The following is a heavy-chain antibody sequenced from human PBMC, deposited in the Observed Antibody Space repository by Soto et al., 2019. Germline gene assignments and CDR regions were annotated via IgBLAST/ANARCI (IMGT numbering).Heavy chain of an antibody. J-gene: IGHJ6*02. CDR1: GFSFGYNG. Sequence: GGSLRLSCTAAGFSFGYNGMSWVRQAPGKGLEWVGFIRSKAYGGTTDYAASVKGRFTISRDDSKNIAYLQMNSLKTEDTAVYYCTRXSISTAGTTHYYYGMDVWGQGTTVTVSS. D-gene: IGHD6-13*01. V-gene: IGHV3-49*04. CDR2: IRSKAYGGTT. CDR3: TRXSISTAGTTHYYYGMDV.